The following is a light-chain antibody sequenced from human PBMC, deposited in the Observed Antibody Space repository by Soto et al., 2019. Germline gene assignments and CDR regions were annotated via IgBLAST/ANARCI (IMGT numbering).Light chain of an antibody. J-gene: IGKJ1*01. CDR2: AAS. V-gene: IGKV1-39*01. Sequence: DIQMTQSPPSLSAFVGDRVTITCRASQSISSYLNWYQQKPGKAPKLLIYAASSLQSGVPSRFSGSRSGTDFTLTISSLKPEDFATYYCQQSYSTPPFTFGQGTKVDIK. CDR1: QSISSY. CDR3: QQSYSTPPFT.